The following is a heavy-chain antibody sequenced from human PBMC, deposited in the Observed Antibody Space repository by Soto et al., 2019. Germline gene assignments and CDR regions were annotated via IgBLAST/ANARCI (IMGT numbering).Heavy chain of an antibody. D-gene: IGHD6-19*01. CDR3: ARTIAVGSYGMDV. V-gene: IGHV3-30-3*01. Sequence: QVQLVESGGGVVQPGRSLRLSCAASGFTFSSYAMHWVRQAPGKGLEWVAVISYDGSNKYYADSVKGRFTISRDNSKNTLYLQMNSLRAEDTAVYCCARTIAVGSYGMDVWGQGTTVTVSS. J-gene: IGHJ6*02. CDR2: ISYDGSNK. CDR1: GFTFSSYA.